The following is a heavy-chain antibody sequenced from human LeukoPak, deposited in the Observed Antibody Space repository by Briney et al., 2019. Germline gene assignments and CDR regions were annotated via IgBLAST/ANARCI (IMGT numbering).Heavy chain of an antibody. D-gene: IGHD7-27*01. CDR2: ITSRSTT. V-gene: IGHV3-23*01. CDR3: AKDGNWARFED. J-gene: IGHJ4*02. Sequence: PGGSLRLSCVASGFTFSTYAMHWVRQAPGKGLEWVSGITSRSTTYYADSVKGRFTISRDNSKNMVWLQINSPTAEDTATYYCAKDGNWARFEDWGQGTLVTVSS. CDR1: GFTFSTYA.